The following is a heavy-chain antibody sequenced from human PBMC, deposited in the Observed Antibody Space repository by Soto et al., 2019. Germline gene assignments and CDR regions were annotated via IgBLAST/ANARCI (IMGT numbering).Heavy chain of an antibody. V-gene: IGHV4-59*01. D-gene: IGHD1-20*01. CDR1: GASINIDY. CDR2: IYHMGGT. J-gene: IGHJ5*02. CDR3: ARFTYKRGVNWLDP. Sequence: PSETLSLTCTGSGASINIDYWSWIRQSPGKGLEWIGYIYHMGGTEYKPSLKSRVTISIDNSKNHLSLPLRFVTAADKAVYFFARFTYKRGVNWLDPWCQGTWVTVSS.